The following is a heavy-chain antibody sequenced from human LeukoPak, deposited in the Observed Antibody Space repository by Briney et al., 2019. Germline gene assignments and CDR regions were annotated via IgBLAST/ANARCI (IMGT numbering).Heavy chain of an antibody. CDR3: ARGGMVRDRRHFQFDH. J-gene: IGHJ4*02. V-gene: IGHV1-46*01. D-gene: IGHD3-10*01. Sequence: ASAKVSCKASGYTFTSYSMHWVRQAPGQGLEWMGIINPNGGSTIYAQKFQGRVTMTRDTPTSPVYMDLTSLRSEDTAVYYCARGGMVRDRRHFQFDHWGQGTLVTVSS. CDR2: INPNGGST. CDR1: GYTFTSYS.